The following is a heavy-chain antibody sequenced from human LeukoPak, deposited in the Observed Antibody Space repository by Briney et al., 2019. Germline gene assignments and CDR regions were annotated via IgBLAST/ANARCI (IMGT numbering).Heavy chain of an antibody. CDR2: IASGGNT. V-gene: IGHV3-23*01. CDR1: GFTFSSNA. CDR3: AKVQSSSGWYTFFDY. D-gene: IGHD6-19*01. J-gene: IGHJ4*02. Sequence: GGSLGLSCVVSGFTFSSNAMSWVRQAAGKGLEWVSGIASGGNTYYADSVKGRFSISRDNSKNTLYLQMNSLRAEDTALYYCAKVQSSSGWYTFFDYWGQGTLVTVSS.